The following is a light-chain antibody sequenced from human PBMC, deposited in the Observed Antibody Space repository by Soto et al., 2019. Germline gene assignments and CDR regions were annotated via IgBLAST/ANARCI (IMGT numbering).Light chain of an antibody. V-gene: IGKV1-5*03. Sequence: DIQMTQYPSTLSASVGDRVTITCRASQSISNWLAWYQQKAGKAPKLLIYRASSLQSGVPSRFSGSGSGTVFTLTISSLQSEDFGVYYCQQYNKWPWTFGRGTKVDIK. CDR3: QQYNKWPWT. J-gene: IGKJ1*01. CDR2: RAS. CDR1: QSISNW.